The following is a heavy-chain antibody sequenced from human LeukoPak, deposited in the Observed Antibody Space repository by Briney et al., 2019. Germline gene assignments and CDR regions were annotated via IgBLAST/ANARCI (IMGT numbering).Heavy chain of an antibody. D-gene: IGHD6-19*01. CDR1: GGSTSSYY. CDR2: IYYSGST. V-gene: IGHV4-59*12. Sequence: PSETLSLTCTVSGGSTSSYYWSWIRQPPGKGLEWIGYIYYSGSTNYNPSLKSRVTISVDTSKNQFSLKLSSVTAADTAVYYCARDQGSGWYEEWGQGTLVTVSS. J-gene: IGHJ4*02. CDR3: ARDQGSGWYEE.